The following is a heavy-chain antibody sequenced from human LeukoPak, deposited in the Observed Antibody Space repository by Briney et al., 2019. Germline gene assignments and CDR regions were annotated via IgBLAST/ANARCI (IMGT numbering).Heavy chain of an antibody. Sequence: PSETLSLTCTVSGGSISDYNWNWIRQPAGKGLEWLGRVYSSGITNYNPSLKSRATISVDKSNSQVSLKLTSVTAADTALYDCETSHLVAWLDAFDIWGQGTMVTVSS. CDR3: ETSHLVAWLDAFDI. J-gene: IGHJ3*02. V-gene: IGHV4-4*07. CDR1: GGSISDYN. CDR2: VYSSGIT. D-gene: IGHD5-12*01.